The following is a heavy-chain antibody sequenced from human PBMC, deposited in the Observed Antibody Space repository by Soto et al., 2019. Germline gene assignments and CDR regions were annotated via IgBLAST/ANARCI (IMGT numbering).Heavy chain of an antibody. J-gene: IGHJ4*02. CDR2: IYPGDSDT. CDR3: ARPIDYSSSSTGFDY. D-gene: IGHD6-6*01. CDR1: GYSYSTYW. Sequence: PGESLKISCNGSGYSYSTYWIAWVRQKPGKGLEFMGIIYPGDSDTRYSPSFQGQVTISADKSISTAYLQWSSLKASDTAIYYCARPIDYSSSSTGFDYWGQGTLVTVSS. V-gene: IGHV5-51*01.